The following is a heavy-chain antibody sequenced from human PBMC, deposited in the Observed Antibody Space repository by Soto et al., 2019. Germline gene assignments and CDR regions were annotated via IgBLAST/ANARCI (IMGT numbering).Heavy chain of an antibody. D-gene: IGHD6-13*01. V-gene: IGHV1-69*01. CDR1: GGTFSSYR. J-gene: IGHJ4*02. CDR2: IVPIYRTA. Sequence: QVQLVQSGAEVKKPGSSVKVSCKASGGTFSSYRINWVRQAPGQGLEWVGGIVPIYRTADYAQKFQGRVTITADESARTSYMELRSLKSQDTVVYYCVRVSGAKLSSSWGQGTLVTVSS. CDR3: VRVSGAKLSSS.